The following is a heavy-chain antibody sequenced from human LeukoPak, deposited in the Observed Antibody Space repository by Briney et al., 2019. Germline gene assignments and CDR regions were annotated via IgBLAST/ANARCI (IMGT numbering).Heavy chain of an antibody. CDR3: ARDRGGGYDFDY. CDR1: GFTFSGYA. CDR2: ISGSGGST. V-gene: IGHV3-23*01. J-gene: IGHJ4*02. Sequence: GGSLRLSCAASGFTFSGYAMSWVRQAPGKGLEWVSTISGSGGSTYYADSVKGRVTISRDNSKNSLYLQMNSLRDEDTAVYSCARDRGGGYDFDYWGQGTLVTVSS. D-gene: IGHD5-12*01.